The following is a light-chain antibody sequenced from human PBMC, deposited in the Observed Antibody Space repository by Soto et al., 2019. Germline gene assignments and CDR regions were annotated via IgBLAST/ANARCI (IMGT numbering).Light chain of an antibody. Sequence: IVLTQSPGTLSLSPGERATLSCRASQSVSSSYLAWYQQKPGQAPRLLIYGASSRATGIPDRFSGGGSGTDFTLTISRLEPEDFAVYYCQQDGGAPPYTFGQGTKLEIK. CDR3: QQDGGAPPYT. CDR2: GAS. CDR1: QSVSSSY. J-gene: IGKJ2*01. V-gene: IGKV3-20*01.